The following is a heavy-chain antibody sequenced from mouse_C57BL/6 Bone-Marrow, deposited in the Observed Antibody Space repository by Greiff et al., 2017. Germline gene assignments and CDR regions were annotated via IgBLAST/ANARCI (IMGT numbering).Heavy chain of an antibody. CDR2: ISGGGGNT. V-gene: IGHV5-9*01. D-gene: IGHD1-1*01. J-gene: IGHJ1*03. CDR1: GFTFSSYT. Sequence: EVKVVESGGGLVKPGRSLKLSCAASGFTFSSYTMSLVRQTPEKRLQWVAPISGGGGNTYYPDSVKGRFTISRDNDKNILYMQKSSLRSEDTALYYCSRQVTTVLATKYFDVWGTGTTVTVSS. CDR3: SRQVTTVLATKYFDV.